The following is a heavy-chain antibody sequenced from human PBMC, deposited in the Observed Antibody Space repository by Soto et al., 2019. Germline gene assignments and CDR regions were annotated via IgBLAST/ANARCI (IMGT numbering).Heavy chain of an antibody. D-gene: IGHD3-3*01. CDR3: ARIIAYYDFSNWFDP. Sequence: ASVKVSCKASGYTFTSYYMHWVRQAPGQGLEWMGIINPSGGSTSYAQKFQGRVTITRDTSASTAYMELSSLRSEDTAVYYCARIIAYYDFSNWFDPWGQGTLVTVSS. J-gene: IGHJ5*02. CDR1: GYTFTSYY. CDR2: INPSGGST. V-gene: IGHV1-46*01.